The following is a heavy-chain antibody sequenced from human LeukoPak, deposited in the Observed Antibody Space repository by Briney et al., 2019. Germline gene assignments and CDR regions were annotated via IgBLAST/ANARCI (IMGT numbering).Heavy chain of an antibody. CDR3: ARDRSSGWSGNWFDP. Sequence: GGSLRLSCAASVFSFNTYEMSWVRQAPGKGLEWVSYISESGSTTYYADSVKGRFTISRDNANNSLYLQMNSLSVENTAVYYCARDRSSGWSGNWFDPWGQGTLVTVSS. CDR1: VFSFNTYE. D-gene: IGHD6-19*01. CDR2: ISESGSTT. V-gene: IGHV3-48*03. J-gene: IGHJ5*02.